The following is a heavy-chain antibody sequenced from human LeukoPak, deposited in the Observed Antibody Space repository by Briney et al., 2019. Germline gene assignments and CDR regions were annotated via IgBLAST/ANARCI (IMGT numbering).Heavy chain of an antibody. V-gene: IGHV4-38-2*01. CDR2: MYHSGST. Sequence: SETLSLTCAVSGYSISSGYYWAWIRQSPGKGLEWIGSMYHSGSTYYNPSLKSRVTISVDTSKNQFSLKLSSVTAADTAVYYCARQGLGYCSSTSCYGNWFDPWGQGTLVTVSS. CDR3: ARQGLGYCSSTSCYGNWFDP. D-gene: IGHD2-2*01. J-gene: IGHJ5*02. CDR1: GYSISSGYY.